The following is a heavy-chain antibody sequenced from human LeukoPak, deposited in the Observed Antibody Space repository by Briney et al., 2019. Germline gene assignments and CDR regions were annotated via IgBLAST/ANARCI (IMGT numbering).Heavy chain of an antibody. Sequence: PGGSLRLSCAASGFTFSSYWMSWVRQAPGKGLEWVANIKQDGSEKDYVDSVKGRFTISRDNAKNSLYLQMNSLRAEDTAVYYCARDRGLNYDYVWGSFRSAEAFDIWGQGTMVTVSS. J-gene: IGHJ3*02. V-gene: IGHV3-7*01. CDR2: IKQDGSEK. CDR3: ARDRGLNYDYVWGSFRSAEAFDI. D-gene: IGHD3-16*01. CDR1: GFTFSSYW.